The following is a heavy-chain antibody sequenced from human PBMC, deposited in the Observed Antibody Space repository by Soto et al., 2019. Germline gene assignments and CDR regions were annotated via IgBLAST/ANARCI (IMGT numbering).Heavy chain of an antibody. V-gene: IGHV3-23*01. CDR2: ISGSGGST. Sequence: GGSLRLSCAASGFTFSSYAMSWVRQAPGKGLEWVSAISGSGGSTYYADSVKGRFTISRDNSKNTLYLQMNSLRAEDTAVYYCAKGVKYYYYYGMDVWGQGTTVTVSS. CDR1: GFTFSSYA. J-gene: IGHJ6*02. CDR3: AKGVKYYYYYGMDV. D-gene: IGHD6-13*01.